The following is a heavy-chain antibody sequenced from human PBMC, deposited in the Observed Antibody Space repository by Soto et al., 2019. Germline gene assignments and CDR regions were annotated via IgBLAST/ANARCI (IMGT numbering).Heavy chain of an antibody. J-gene: IGHJ4*02. Sequence: SVKVSCKASGFTFTSSAVQWVRQARGQRLEWIGWIVVGSGNTNYAQKFQERVTITRDMSTSTAYMELSSLRSEDTAVYYCAAIYGGGSSWIFDDWGQGTLVTVSS. V-gene: IGHV1-58*01. CDR2: IVVGSGNT. D-gene: IGHD6-13*01. CDR1: GFTFTSSA. CDR3: AAIYGGGSSWIFDD.